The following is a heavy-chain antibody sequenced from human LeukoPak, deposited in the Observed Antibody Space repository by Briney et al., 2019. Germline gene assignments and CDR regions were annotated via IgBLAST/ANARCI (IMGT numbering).Heavy chain of an antibody. CDR1: GFTFSSYW. J-gene: IGHJ6*02. CDR3: ARADYYDSSDPYYYYGMDV. CDR2: IKQDGSEK. V-gene: IGHV3-7*01. Sequence: GGSLRLSCAASGFTFSSYWMSWVRQAPGKGLEWEANIKQDGSEKYYVDSVKGRFTISRDNAKNSLYLQMNSLRAEDTAVYYCARADYYDSSDPYYYYGMDVWGQGTTVTVSS. D-gene: IGHD3-22*01.